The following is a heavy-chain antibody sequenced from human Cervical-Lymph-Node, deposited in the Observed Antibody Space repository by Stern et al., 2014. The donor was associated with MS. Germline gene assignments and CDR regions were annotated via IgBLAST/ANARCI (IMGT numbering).Heavy chain of an antibody. J-gene: IGHJ3*02. Sequence: ESGPTLVKPTQTLTLTCTFSGFSLSNSAMGVGWIRQPPGKALEWLAPIFWDDDTGYSPSLKRMPTTTKDTSKNQVAPILTNKDPADTTTYCCARRRYVGAFDIWGQGTMVTVSS. CDR2: IFWDDDT. V-gene: IGHV2-5*02. CDR1: GFSLSNSAMG. D-gene: IGHD3-10*01. CDR3: ARRRYVGAFDI.